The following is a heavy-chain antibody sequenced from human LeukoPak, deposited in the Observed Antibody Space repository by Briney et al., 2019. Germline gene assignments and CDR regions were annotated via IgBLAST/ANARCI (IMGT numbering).Heavy chain of an antibody. J-gene: IGHJ4*02. CDR1: RFTFSSFS. D-gene: IGHD6-19*01. CDR3: ARDRGNGWYGDLAY. CDR2: ISNNGANI. V-gene: IGHV3-21*06. Sequence: PGGSLRLSCGASRFTFSSFSMNWVRQAPGKGLEWVSSISNNGANIYYADSLKGRVTVSRDNAKNSLYLEMNSLRVEDTAVYFCARDRGNGWYGDLAYWGQGTLVTVSS.